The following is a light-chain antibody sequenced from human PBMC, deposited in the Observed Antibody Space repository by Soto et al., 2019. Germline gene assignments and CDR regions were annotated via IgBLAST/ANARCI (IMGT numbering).Light chain of an antibody. Sequence: QSVLTQPPSASGTPGQRVTISCSGSRSNIGSNTVNWYQQLPGTAPKLLIYSNNQRPSGVPDLFFGSKSGASASLAISALQSADEADYYCAAWDDSLNGVVFGGGTKLTVL. CDR3: AAWDDSLNGVV. CDR2: SNN. CDR1: RSNIGSNT. V-gene: IGLV1-44*01. J-gene: IGLJ3*02.